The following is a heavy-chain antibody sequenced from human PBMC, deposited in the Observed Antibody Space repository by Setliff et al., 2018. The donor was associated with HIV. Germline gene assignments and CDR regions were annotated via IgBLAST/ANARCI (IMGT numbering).Heavy chain of an antibody. D-gene: IGHD3-10*01. CDR2: LHLSGDT. CDR3: ARDNSYYYGSGSHYWYGMDV. J-gene: IGHJ6*01. Sequence: PSETLSLTCTVSGDSISSDNYYWSWIRQPAGKGLEWIGRLHLSGDTNYNPSLKSRVTMSIDTSKNQFSLKLSSVTAADTAVYYCARDNSYYYGSGSHYWYGMDVWGQGTTVTVSS. V-gene: IGHV4-61*02. CDR1: GDSISSDNYY.